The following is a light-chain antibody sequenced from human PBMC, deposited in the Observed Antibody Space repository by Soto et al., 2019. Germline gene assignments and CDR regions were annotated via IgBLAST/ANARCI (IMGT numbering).Light chain of an antibody. V-gene: IGKV1-5*01. CDR2: DAS. CDR3: QQYNSYRT. Sequence: DIQMTQSPSTLSASVGDRVTITCRARQTISIWLAWYQQKPGEAPKLLTYDASILESGVPSRFSGSGSGTEFTLTISSLQPDDFATYYCQQYNSYRTFGQGTKVDIK. J-gene: IGKJ1*01. CDR1: QTISIW.